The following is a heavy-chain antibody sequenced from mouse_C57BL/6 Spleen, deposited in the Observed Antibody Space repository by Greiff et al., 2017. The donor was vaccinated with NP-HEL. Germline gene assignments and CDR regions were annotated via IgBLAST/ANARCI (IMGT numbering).Heavy chain of an antibody. V-gene: IGHV1-62-2*01. CDR2: FYPGSGST. CDR1: GYTFTDYS. CDR3: ARHGSNGGDFDY. Sequence: VQLQQSGAELVKPGASVKLSCKASGYTFTDYSIHWVKQRAGQGLEWIGRFYPGSGSTKYNEKFKDTATLTADKSSSTAYMQLSSLTSEDSAVYFCARHGSNGGDFDYWGKGTTLTVSS. J-gene: IGHJ2*01.